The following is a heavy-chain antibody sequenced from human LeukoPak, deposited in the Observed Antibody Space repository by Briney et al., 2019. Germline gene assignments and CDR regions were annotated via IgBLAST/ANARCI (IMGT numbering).Heavy chain of an antibody. J-gene: IGHJ6*02. D-gene: IGHD2-2*01. CDR2: ISGSGVST. CDR3: AKRSSSSNPYYGMDV. V-gene: IGHV3-23*01. Sequence: PGGSLRLSCAASGFTFSIYAMNLVRQAPGKGLEWVSGISGSGVSTYYADSVKGRFTISRDNSKNMLYLQMNSLRAEDTAVYYCAKRSSSSNPYYGMDVWGQGTTVTVSS. CDR1: GFTFSIYA.